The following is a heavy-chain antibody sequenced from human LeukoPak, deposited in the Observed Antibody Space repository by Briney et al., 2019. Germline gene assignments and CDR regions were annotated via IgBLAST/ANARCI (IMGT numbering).Heavy chain of an antibody. CDR3: ARETKGLLLRAFDI. Sequence: PGGSLRLSCAASGFTFADYWMGWVRQAPGKGLEWIGSIYHSGSTYYNPSLKSRVTISVDTSKNQFSLKLSSVTAADSAVYYCARETKGLLLRAFDIWGQGTMVTVSS. CDR1: GFTFADY. CDR2: IYHSGST. J-gene: IGHJ3*02. D-gene: IGHD3-22*01. V-gene: IGHV4-38-2*02.